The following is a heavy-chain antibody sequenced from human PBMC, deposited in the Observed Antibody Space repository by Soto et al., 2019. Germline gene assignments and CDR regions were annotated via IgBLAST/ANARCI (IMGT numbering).Heavy chain of an antibody. D-gene: IGHD3-3*01. CDR1: GGSISSYY. V-gene: IGHV4-34*01. CDR2: INDSGST. Sequence: PSETLSLTCTVSGGSISSYYWNWIRQPPGKGLEWIGEINDSGSTNYNPSLRSRVTISVDTSKNQFSLKLSSVTAADTAVYYCARQRWSTSMEYKRGHWLDPWGQGTLVTVSS. J-gene: IGHJ5*02. CDR3: ARQRWSTSMEYKRGHWLDP.